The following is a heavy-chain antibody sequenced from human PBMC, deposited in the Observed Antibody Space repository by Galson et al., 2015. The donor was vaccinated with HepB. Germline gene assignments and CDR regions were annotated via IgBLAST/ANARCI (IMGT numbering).Heavy chain of an antibody. J-gene: IGHJ4*02. CDR1: GYSFTNYG. V-gene: IGHV1-18*01. Sequence: SVKVSCKASGYSFTNYGITWVRQAPGQGLEWMGWISPYNGNTNYAQNPQGRVTMTADTSTTTAFMELRGLKSDDTAVYYCAREEGVAVGTDTLDFWGQGTLLTVSS. CDR3: AREEGVAVGTDTLDF. CDR2: ISPYNGNT. D-gene: IGHD6-13*01.